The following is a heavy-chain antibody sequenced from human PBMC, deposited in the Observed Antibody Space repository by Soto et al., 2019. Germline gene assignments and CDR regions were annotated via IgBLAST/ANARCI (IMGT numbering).Heavy chain of an antibody. CDR1: GGSISSGGYY. Sequence: QVQLQESGPGLVKPSQTLSLTCTVSGGSISSGGYYWSWIRQHPGKGLEWIGCIYYSGSTYYNPSLKSRVTISVDTSKNQFSLKLSSVTAADTAVYYCATAEYDYVWGSYRGLDYWGQGTLVTVSS. CDR2: IYYSGST. J-gene: IGHJ4*02. V-gene: IGHV4-31*03. D-gene: IGHD3-16*02. CDR3: ATAEYDYVWGSYRGLDY.